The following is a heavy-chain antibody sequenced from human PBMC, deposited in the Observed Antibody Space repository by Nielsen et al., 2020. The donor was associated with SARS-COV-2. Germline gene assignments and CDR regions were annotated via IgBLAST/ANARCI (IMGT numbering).Heavy chain of an antibody. V-gene: IGHV1-2*06. CDR1: GYTFTSYD. D-gene: IGHD3-10*01. J-gene: IGHJ6*02. CDR2: INPNSGGT. Sequence: ASVKVSCKASGYTFTSYDINWVRQAPGQGLEWMGRINPNSGGTNYAQKFQGRVTMTRDTSISTAYMELSRLRSDDTAVYYCARDSAGGYSMVRGNYGMDVWGQGTTVTVSS. CDR3: ARDSAGGYSMVRGNYGMDV.